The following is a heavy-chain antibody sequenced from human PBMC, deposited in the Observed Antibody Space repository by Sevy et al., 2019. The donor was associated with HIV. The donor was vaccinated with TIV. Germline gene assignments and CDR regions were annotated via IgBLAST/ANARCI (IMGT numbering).Heavy chain of an antibody. CDR1: GFTFDDYG. Sequence: GGFLRLSCAASGFTFDDYGMSWVRQAPGKGLEWVSGINWNGGRIGYADSVKGRFTISRDNTKNSLYLQMNSLRAEDTALYHCARGKVRRYRNSWQGFDPWGQGTLVTVSS. CDR3: ARGKVRRYRNSWQGFDP. J-gene: IGHJ5*02. CDR2: INWNGGRI. V-gene: IGHV3-20*01. D-gene: IGHD6-13*01.